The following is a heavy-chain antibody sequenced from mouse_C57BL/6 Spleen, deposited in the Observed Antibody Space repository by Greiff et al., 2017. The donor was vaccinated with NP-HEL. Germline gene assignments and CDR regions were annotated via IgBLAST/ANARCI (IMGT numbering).Heavy chain of an antibody. CDR3: ARGDTTVTLDYFDY. Sequence: VQVVESGPELVKPGASVKISCKASGYTFTDYYINWVKQRPGQGLEWIGWIYPGSGNTKYNEKFKGKATLTVDTSSSTAYMQLSSLTSEDSAVYFCARGDTTVTLDYFDYWGQGTTLTVSS. J-gene: IGHJ2*01. D-gene: IGHD1-1*01. V-gene: IGHV1-84*01. CDR2: IYPGSGNT. CDR1: GYTFTDYY.